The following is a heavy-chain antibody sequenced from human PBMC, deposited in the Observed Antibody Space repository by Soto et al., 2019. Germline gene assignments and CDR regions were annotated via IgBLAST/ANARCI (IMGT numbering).Heavy chain of an antibody. CDR2: VYYSGST. J-gene: IGHJ6*02. CDR3: ARQGYSSGWRPYYYYGMDV. Sequence: SETLSLTCTVSNFSVLTSIYYWAWIRQPPGKGLEWVGTVYYSGSTYYNPSLKSRVTISVDTSKNQFSLKLSSVTAADTAVYYCARQGYSSGWRPYYYYGMDVWGQGTTVTVSS. CDR1: NFSVLTSIYY. D-gene: IGHD6-19*01. V-gene: IGHV4-39*01.